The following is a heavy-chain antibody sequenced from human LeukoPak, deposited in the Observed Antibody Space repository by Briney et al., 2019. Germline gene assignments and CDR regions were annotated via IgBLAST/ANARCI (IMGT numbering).Heavy chain of an antibody. V-gene: IGHV4-59*01. CDR3: ARNYDSSGYTAFGY. J-gene: IGHJ4*02. CDR1: GGSISGYY. Sequence: PSETLSLTCTVSGGSISGYYWSWLRQPPGKGLEWLGHIYSSGSTNYNPSLKSRVTISVDTSKNQFSLKLSSVTAADTAVYYCARNYDSSGYTAFGYWGRGTLLTVSS. D-gene: IGHD3-22*01. CDR2: IYSSGST.